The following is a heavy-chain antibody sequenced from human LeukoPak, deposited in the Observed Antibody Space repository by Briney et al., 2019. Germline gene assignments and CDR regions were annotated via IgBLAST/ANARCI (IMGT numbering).Heavy chain of an antibody. D-gene: IGHD2-21*01. CDR1: GFTFSSYA. V-gene: IGHV3-23*01. CDR3: AKIGGAGEFDF. J-gene: IGHJ4*02. Sequence: GGSLRLSCAASGFTFSSYAMSWVRQAPGKGLEWVSVISGSGAGTYYADSVKGRFTISRDNSKNTLYLQMNSLRTEDTAVYYCAKIGGAGEFDFWGQGTLVTVSS. CDR2: ISGSGAGT.